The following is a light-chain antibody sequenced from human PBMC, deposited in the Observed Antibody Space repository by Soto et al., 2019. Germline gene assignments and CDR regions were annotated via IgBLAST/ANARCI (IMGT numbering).Light chain of an antibody. CDR1: SSDVGDYNY. CDR2: EVS. Sequence: SALTQPASVSGSPGQSITLSCTGTSSDVGDYNYVSWYQQHPGKAPKLMIYEVSNRPSGVSNRFSGSKSGNTASLTISGRQAEDEADYYCSSYTSSNTWVFGGGTKLTVL. CDR3: SSYTSSNTWV. J-gene: IGLJ3*02. V-gene: IGLV2-14*01.